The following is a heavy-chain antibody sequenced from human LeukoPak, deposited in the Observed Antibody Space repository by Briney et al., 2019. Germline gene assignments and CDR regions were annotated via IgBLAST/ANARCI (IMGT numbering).Heavy chain of an antibody. CDR2: ISWNSGSI. D-gene: IGHD4-17*01. J-gene: IGHJ4*02. CDR1: GFTFDDYA. Sequence: GGSLRLSCAASGFTFDDYAMHWVRQAPGKGLEWVSDISWNSGSIGYADSVKGRFTISRDNAKNSLYLQMNSLRAEDTALYYCAKGQGDYSYYFDYWGQGTLVTVSS. V-gene: IGHV3-9*01. CDR3: AKGQGDYSYYFDY.